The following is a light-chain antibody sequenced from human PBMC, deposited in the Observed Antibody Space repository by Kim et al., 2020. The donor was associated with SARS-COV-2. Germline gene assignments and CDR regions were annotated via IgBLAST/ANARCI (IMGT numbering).Light chain of an antibody. Sequence: EIVMTQSPAALSVSPGEGVTLSCRASQRINNNLAWYHQKPGQAPRLVIYGASTRATGIPARFSGSGSGTEFTLTISSLQPEDSAVYYCQQRNMWPRTFGEGTRLDIK. CDR1: QRINNN. CDR2: GAS. V-gene: IGKV3-15*01. CDR3: QQRNMWPRT. J-gene: IGKJ5*01.